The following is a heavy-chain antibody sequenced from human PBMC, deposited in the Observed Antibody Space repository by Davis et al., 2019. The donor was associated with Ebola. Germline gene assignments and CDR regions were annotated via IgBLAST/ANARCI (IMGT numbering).Heavy chain of an antibody. CDR2: FDPEDGET. J-gene: IGHJ6*02. V-gene: IGHV1-24*01. CDR1: GYTLTELS. Sequence: AASVKVSCKVSGYTLTELSMHWVRQAPGKGLEWMGGFDPEDGETIYAQKFQGRVTMTEDTSTDTAYMELSSLRSEDTAVYYCARDCALHYCSSTTGYGTKTYYYYGMDVWGQGTTVTVSS. D-gene: IGHD2-2*01. CDR3: ARDCALHYCSSTTGYGTKTYYYYGMDV.